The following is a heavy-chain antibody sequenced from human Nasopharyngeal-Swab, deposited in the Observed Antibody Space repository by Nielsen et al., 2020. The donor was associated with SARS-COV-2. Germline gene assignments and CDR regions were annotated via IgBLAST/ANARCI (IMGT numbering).Heavy chain of an antibody. CDR2: ISSSSSYI. CDR3: ARDLTLIAVAGTGY. V-gene: IGHV3-21*01. Sequence: GESLKISCAASGFTFSSYSMNWVRQAPGRGLEWVSSISSSSSYIYYADSVKGRFTISRDNAKNSPYLQMNSLRAEDTAVYYCARDLTLIAVAGTGYWGQGTLVTVSS. D-gene: IGHD6-19*01. CDR1: GFTFSSYS. J-gene: IGHJ4*02.